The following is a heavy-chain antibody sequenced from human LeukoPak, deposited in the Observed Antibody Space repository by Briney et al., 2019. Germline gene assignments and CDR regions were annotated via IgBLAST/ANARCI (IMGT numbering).Heavy chain of an antibody. CDR2: INQSGIT. V-gene: IGHV4-34*01. CDR3: AREYDILTGYHHYYFDY. J-gene: IGHJ4*02. CDR1: GGSFSGYY. Sequence: SETLSLTCAVYGGSFSGYYWSWIRQPPGKGLEWIGEINQSGITNYNPSLKSRVTISVDTSKNQFSLKLSSVTAADTAVYYCAREYDILTGYHHYYFDYWGQGTLVTVSS. D-gene: IGHD3-9*01.